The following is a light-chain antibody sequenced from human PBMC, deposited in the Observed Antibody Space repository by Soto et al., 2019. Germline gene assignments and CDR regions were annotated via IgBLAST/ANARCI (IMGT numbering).Light chain of an antibody. V-gene: IGKV1-5*03. CDR3: QQYNTQAS. CDR1: QNINNW. Sequence: DIQMTQSPSTLSASVGDRVIITCRASQNINNWLAWYQQKPGTPPKLLISKSSSLQSGVPSRFSGGGSGTDFTLTISSLQPDDFATYYCQQYNTQASFGPGTKVDVK. J-gene: IGKJ2*03. CDR2: KSS.